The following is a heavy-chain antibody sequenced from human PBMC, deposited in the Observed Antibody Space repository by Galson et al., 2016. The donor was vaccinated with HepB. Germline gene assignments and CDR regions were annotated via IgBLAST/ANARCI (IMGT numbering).Heavy chain of an antibody. CDR3: ARIGYCSGGICYSYAFDI. Sequence: SETLSLTCAVSGDSITRSNWWGWIRQPPGKGLEWIGYIYYSGSTYYNPSLRSRVTMSVDRSKNQFSLELSSVTAVDMAMYFCARIGYCSGGICYSYAFDIWGQGTMVTVSS. V-gene: IGHV4-28*01. CDR1: GDSITRSNW. J-gene: IGHJ3*02. CDR2: IYYSGST. D-gene: IGHD2-15*01.